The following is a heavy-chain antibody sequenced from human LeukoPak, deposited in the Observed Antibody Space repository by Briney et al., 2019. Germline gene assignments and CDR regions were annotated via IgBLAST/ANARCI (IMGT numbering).Heavy chain of an antibody. Sequence: ASVKVSCKASGYTFTSYGISWVRQAPGQGLEWMGWISAYNGNTNYAQKLQGRVTMTTDTSTSTAYMELRSLRSDDTAVYYCARVLNYYDSSGYPYYLDYWGQGTLVTVSS. CDR1: GYTFTSYG. V-gene: IGHV1-18*01. D-gene: IGHD3-22*01. CDR3: ARVLNYYDSSGYPYYLDY. J-gene: IGHJ4*02. CDR2: ISAYNGNT.